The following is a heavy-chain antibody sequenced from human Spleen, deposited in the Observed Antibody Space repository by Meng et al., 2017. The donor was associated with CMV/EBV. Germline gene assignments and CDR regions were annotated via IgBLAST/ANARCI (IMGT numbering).Heavy chain of an antibody. CDR2: VSPDSGAT. V-gene: IGHV1-2*02. CDR3: VANYYDSNGYTYIDY. Sequence: SGFTFSSYAMSWVRQAPGKGLEWVGWVSPDSGATLYSQRVQGRVTMTWDTATTTIYMDLSSLRYDDTAVYYCVANYYDSNGYTYIDYWGQGTLVTVSS. J-gene: IGHJ4*02. CDR1: GFTFSSYA. D-gene: IGHD3-22*01.